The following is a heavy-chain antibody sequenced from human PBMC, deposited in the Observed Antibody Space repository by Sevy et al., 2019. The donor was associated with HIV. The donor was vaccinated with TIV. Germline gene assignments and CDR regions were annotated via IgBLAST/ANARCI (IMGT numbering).Heavy chain of an antibody. CDR3: AKSPMATMFTLDY. J-gene: IGHJ4*02. D-gene: IGHD5-12*01. CDR1: GFTFSSYG. CDR2: ISYDGSNK. Sequence: GGSLRLSCAASGFTFSSYGMHWVRQAPGKGLEWVAVISYDGSNKYYADSVKGRFTISRDNSKNTLYLQMNSLRAEETAVYYCAKSPMATMFTLDYWGQGTLVTVSS. V-gene: IGHV3-30*18.